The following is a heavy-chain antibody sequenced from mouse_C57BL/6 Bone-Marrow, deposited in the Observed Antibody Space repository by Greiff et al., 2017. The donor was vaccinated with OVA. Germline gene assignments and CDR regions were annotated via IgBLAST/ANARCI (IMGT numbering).Heavy chain of an antibody. D-gene: IGHD2-14*01. Sequence: QVQLQQSGAELARPGASVKLSCKASGYTFTSYGISWVKQRTGQGLEWIGEIYPRSGNTYYNEKFKGKATLTADKSSSTAYMELRSLTSEDSAVYFCARSPYYRGDTLFDYWGQGTTLTVSS. CDR2: IYPRSGNT. V-gene: IGHV1-81*01. J-gene: IGHJ2*01. CDR3: ARSPYYRGDTLFDY. CDR1: GYTFTSYG.